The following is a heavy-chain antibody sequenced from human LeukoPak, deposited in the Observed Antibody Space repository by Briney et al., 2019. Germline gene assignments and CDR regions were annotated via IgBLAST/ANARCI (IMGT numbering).Heavy chain of an antibody. V-gene: IGHV1-2*02. D-gene: IGHD5-18*01. Sequence: ASVKVSCKASGYTFTGYYMHWVRQAPGQGLEWMGWINPNSGGTNYAQKFQGRVTMTRDTSISTAYMELSRLRSDDTAVYYCARDDVDTAMVASGYWGQGTLVTVSS. CDR3: ARDDVDTAMVASGY. CDR1: GYTFTGYY. J-gene: IGHJ4*02. CDR2: INPNSGGT.